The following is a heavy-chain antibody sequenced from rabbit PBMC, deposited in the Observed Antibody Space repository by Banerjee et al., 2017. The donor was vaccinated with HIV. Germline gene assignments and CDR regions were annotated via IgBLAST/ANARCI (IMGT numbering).Heavy chain of an antibody. CDR3: ARDTASSFSSYGMDL. CDR1: GFSFSNSYY. CDR2: TYGSA. V-gene: IGHV1S40*01. J-gene: IGHJ6*01. D-gene: IGHD8-1*01. Sequence: QSLEESGGDLVKPGASLTLTCTASGFSFSNSYYICWVRQAPGKGLEWIACTYGSAYYANWAKGRFTISKTSSTTVTLQMTSLTAADTATYFCARDTASSFSSYGMDLWGPGTLVTVS.